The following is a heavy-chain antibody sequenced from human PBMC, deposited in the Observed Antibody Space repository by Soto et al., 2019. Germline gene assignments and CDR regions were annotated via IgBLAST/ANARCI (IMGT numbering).Heavy chain of an antibody. D-gene: IGHD2-15*01. J-gene: IGHJ1*01. CDR2: ISYDGSDK. V-gene: IGHV3-30*18. CDR1: GFTFSSYG. CDR3: SKRVAVPSTTFQD. Sequence: QVQLVESGGGVVQPGRSLRLSCAASGFTFSSYGMHWVRQAPGKGLEWVAVISYDGSDKYYADSVKGRFTISRDNSNNAVYVEIDRVRDEDTVWEHWSKRVAVPSTTFQDSGEGTGLTVS.